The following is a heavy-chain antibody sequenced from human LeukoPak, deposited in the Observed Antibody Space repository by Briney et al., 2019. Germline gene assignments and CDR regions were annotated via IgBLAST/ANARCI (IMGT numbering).Heavy chain of an antibody. CDR2: ISYDGSNQ. Sequence: QSGGSLRLSCAASGFIFSSYAMHWVRQAPGKGLEWVAVISYDGSNQYYVDSVKGRFTISRDNSENTVYLQVNSLRAEDTAVYYCAREAQWLLRAGSYYFDYWGQGTLVTVSS. V-gene: IGHV3-30*04. CDR3: AREAQWLLRAGSYYFDY. J-gene: IGHJ4*02. CDR1: GFIFSSYA. D-gene: IGHD3-22*01.